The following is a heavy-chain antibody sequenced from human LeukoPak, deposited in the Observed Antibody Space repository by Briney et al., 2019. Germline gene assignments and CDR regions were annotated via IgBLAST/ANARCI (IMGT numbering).Heavy chain of an antibody. CDR3: ARKPTQYYYYYYYMDV. Sequence: GGSLRLSCAASGFTFSSYSMNWVRQAPGKGLEWVSSISSSSYIYYADSVKGRFTISGDNAKNSLYLQMNSLRAEDTAVYYCARKPTQYYYYYYYMDVWGKGTTVTVSS. J-gene: IGHJ6*03. CDR1: GFTFSSYS. V-gene: IGHV3-21*01. CDR2: ISSSSYI.